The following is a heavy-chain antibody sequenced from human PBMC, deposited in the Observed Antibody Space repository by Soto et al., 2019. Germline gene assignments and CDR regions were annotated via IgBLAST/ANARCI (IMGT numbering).Heavy chain of an antibody. CDR2: TYYRSKWYN. D-gene: IGHD1-7*01. CDR3: ARGGGYSWNYAGYYYGMDV. J-gene: IGHJ6*02. Sequence: SQTLSLTCAISGDSVSSNSAAWNWIRQSPPRGLEWLGRTYYRSKWYNDYAVSVKSRITINPDTSKNQFSLQLNSVTPEDTAVYYCARGGGYSWNYAGYYYGMDVWGQGTTVTVS. CDR1: GDSVSSNSAA. V-gene: IGHV6-1*01.